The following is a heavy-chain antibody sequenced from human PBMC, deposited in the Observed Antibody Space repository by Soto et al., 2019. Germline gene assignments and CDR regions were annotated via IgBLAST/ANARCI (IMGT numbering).Heavy chain of an antibody. J-gene: IGHJ4*02. CDR3: ARGTQYSSSWPFDY. Sequence: QVQLQESGPGLVKPSGTLSLTCVVSAGSISSSNWWMWVRQPPGKGLEWIGEIYHSGSTNNNPSLKSRGTISVDKSKNQFSLKLSSVTAADTAVYYCARGTQYSSSWPFDYWGQGALVTVSS. D-gene: IGHD6-13*01. CDR1: AGSISSSNW. CDR2: IYHSGST. V-gene: IGHV4-4*02.